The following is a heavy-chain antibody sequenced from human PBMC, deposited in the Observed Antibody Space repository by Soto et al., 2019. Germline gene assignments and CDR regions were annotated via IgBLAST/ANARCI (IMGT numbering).Heavy chain of an antibody. Sequence: GESLKISCKGSGYSFTSYWIGWVRQMPGKGLGWMGIIYPGDSETRYSTSFQGQVTISAVKSISTAYLQKSSLKDSDTAMYYCAGLSDYWGQGTLVTVSS. CDR1: GYSFTSYW. CDR2: IYPGDSET. V-gene: IGHV5-51*01. CDR3: AGLSDY. J-gene: IGHJ4*02. D-gene: IGHD3-16*02.